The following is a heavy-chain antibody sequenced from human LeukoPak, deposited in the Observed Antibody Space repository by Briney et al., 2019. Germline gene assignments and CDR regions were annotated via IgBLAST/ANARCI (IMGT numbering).Heavy chain of an antibody. CDR3: ARQGRYYYGSGSSRTPNWFDP. V-gene: IGHV3-21*01. D-gene: IGHD3-10*01. CDR2: ISSSSSYI. Sequence: PGGSLRLSCAASGFTFSSYSMNWVRQAPGKGLEWVSSISSSSSYIYYADSVKGRFTISRDNAKNSLYLQMNSLRAEDTAVYYCARQGRYYYGSGSSRTPNWFDPWGQGTLVTVSS. J-gene: IGHJ5*02. CDR1: GFTFSSYS.